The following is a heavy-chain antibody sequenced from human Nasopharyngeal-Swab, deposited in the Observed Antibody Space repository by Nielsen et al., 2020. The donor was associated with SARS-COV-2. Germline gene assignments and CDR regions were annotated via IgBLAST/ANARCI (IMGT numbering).Heavy chain of an antibody. Sequence: GGSLRLSCAASGFTFSTYNMNWVRQAPGEGLEWVSSISSSSTYIYYADSVKGRFTISRDNAKNSLFLQMNSLRAEDTALYYCARDGLDYDFWSAYFMDVWGQGTTVTVSS. V-gene: IGHV3-21*01. J-gene: IGHJ6*02. D-gene: IGHD3-3*01. CDR3: ARDGLDYDFWSAYFMDV. CDR2: ISSSSTYI. CDR1: GFTFSTYN.